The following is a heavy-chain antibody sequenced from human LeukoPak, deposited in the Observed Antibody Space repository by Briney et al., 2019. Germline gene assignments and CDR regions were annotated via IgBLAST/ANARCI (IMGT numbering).Heavy chain of an antibody. Sequence: TGGSLRLSCAASGFTFSSYGMHWVRQAPGKGLEWVAVISYDGSNKYYADSVKGRFTISRDNSKNTLYLQMNSLRAEDTAVYYCAKGGMGIFDYWGQGTLVTVSS. CDR3: AKGGMGIFDY. V-gene: IGHV3-30*18. CDR1: GFTFSSYG. D-gene: IGHD3-16*01. CDR2: ISYDGSNK. J-gene: IGHJ4*02.